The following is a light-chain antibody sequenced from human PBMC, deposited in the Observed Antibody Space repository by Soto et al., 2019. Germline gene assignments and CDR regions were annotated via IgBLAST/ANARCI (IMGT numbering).Light chain of an antibody. CDR1: SSDIGGFDF. Sequence: QSVLTQPASVSGSPGQSITISCTGTSSDIGGFDFVSWYRHHPGKAPQLIIYEVSNRPSGVSNRFSGSKSANTASLTISGLQADDEGLYYCGSYTSSTTIVLFGGGTQLTVL. V-gene: IGLV2-14*01. CDR2: EVS. J-gene: IGLJ2*01. CDR3: GSYTSSTTIVL.